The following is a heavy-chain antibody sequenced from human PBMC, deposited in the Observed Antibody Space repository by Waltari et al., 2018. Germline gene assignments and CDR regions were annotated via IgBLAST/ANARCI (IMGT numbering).Heavy chain of an antibody. CDR3: AKGGAGRDGYNWDYYYYMDV. CDR1: GFTFDDYA. Sequence: EVQLVESGGVVVQPGGSLRLSCAASGFTFDDYAMHWVRQAPGKGLGWVSLISWDGGNTYYADFVKGRFPISRDNSKNSLYLQINSLRAEDTALYYCAKGGAGRDGYNWDYYYYMDVWGKGTTVTVSS. D-gene: IGHD5-12*01. V-gene: IGHV3-43D*04. CDR2: ISWDGGNT. J-gene: IGHJ6*03.